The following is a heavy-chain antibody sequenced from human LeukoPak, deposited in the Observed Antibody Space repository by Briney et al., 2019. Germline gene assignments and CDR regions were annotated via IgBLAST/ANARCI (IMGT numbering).Heavy chain of an antibody. CDR1: GFTFSNAW. Sequence: KPGGSLRLSCAASGFTFSNAWMSWVRQAPGKGLEWVGRIKSKTDGGTTDYAAPVKGRFTISRDDSKNTLYLQMNSLKTEDTAVYYCTTSHTFRGVIRGCWGQGTLVTVSS. V-gene: IGHV3-15*01. CDR2: IKSKTDGGTT. J-gene: IGHJ4*02. D-gene: IGHD3-16*01. CDR3: TTSHTFRGVIRGC.